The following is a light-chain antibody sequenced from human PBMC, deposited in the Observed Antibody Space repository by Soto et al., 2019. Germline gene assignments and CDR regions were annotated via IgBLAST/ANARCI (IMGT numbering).Light chain of an antibody. CDR2: EGS. CDR3: CSYAYSSTFWV. V-gene: IGLV2-23*03. Sequence: QSALTQPASVSGSPGQSITISCTGTSSDVGSYNLVSWYQQHPGKAPKLMIYEGSKRPSGASNRFSGSKSGNTASLTISGLQAEDEADYYCCSYAYSSTFWVFGGGTKVTVL. CDR1: SSDVGSYNL. J-gene: IGLJ3*02.